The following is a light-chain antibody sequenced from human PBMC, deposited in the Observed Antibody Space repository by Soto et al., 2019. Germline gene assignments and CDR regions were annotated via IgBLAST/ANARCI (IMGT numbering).Light chain of an antibody. CDR1: QSISSW. J-gene: IGKJ1*01. Sequence: DIQMTQSPSTLSASVGDRVTITCRASQSISSWLAWYQQKPGKAPKLLIYAASTLQSGVPSRFSGSGSGIDFTLTISSFQPEDVATYYCQHYNSAPWSFGQGTKVDIK. CDR3: QHYNSAPWS. CDR2: AAS. V-gene: IGKV1-27*01.